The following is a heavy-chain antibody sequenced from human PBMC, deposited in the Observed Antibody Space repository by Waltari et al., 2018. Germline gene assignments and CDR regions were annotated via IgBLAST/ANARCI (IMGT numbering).Heavy chain of an antibody. J-gene: IGHJ6*02. CDR1: GLTFSSND. CDR2: ISSTGDT. D-gene: IGHD2-15*01. V-gene: IGHV3-13*01. CDR3: ATISSVAIH. Sequence: EVQLVESGGGLVQPGGSLRLSWAASGLTFSSNDMHWVRQATGKGLEWVSAISSTGDTSYAASVRGRFTISRENAQRSVYLQMNSLRAGDTALYYCATISSVAIHWGQGTTVTVSS.